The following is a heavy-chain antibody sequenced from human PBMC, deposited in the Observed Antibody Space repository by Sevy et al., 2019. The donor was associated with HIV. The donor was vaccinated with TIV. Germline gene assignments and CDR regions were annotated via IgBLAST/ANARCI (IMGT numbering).Heavy chain of an antibody. Sequence: GGSLRLSCAASGFTFSSYAMSWVRQAPGKGLEWVSAISGGGGSTYYADSVKGRFTISRDNSKNTLYLQMNSLRAEDTAVYYCAKYEAITIFGVVINYFDYWGQGTLVTVSS. CDR2: ISGGGGST. V-gene: IGHV3-23*01. J-gene: IGHJ4*02. CDR3: AKYEAITIFGVVINYFDY. D-gene: IGHD3-3*01. CDR1: GFTFSSYA.